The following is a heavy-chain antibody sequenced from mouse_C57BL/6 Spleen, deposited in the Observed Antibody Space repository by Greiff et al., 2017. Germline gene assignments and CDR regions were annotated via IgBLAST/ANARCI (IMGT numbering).Heavy chain of an antibody. D-gene: IGHD1-1*01. CDR2: ISDGGSYT. CDR3: ARVGGVPSPLQLKGYGTPDG. V-gene: IGHV5-4*01. Sequence: EVQGVESGGGLVKPGGSLKLSCAASGFTFSSYAMSWVRQTPEKRLEWVATISDGGSYTYYPDNVKGRFTISRDNAKNNLYLQMSHLKSEDTAMYYGARVGGVPSPLQLKGYGTPDGWGTGTTVTVSS. CDR1: GFTFSSYA. J-gene: IGHJ1*03.